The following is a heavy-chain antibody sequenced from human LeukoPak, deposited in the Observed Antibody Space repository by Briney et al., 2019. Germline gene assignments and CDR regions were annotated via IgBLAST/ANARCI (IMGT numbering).Heavy chain of an antibody. CDR2: FYYSGSA. V-gene: IGHV4-31*11. CDR3: ARDRTMLGGHEY. D-gene: IGHD3-10*02. CDR1: GGSISSGGYY. Sequence: SQTLSLIYAVSGGSISSGGYYWSCIRQPPGKGLEWIGYFYYSGSAYYNPSLKSRLTISADTSKNRFSLKLSSVTAADTAVYYCARDRTMLGGHEYWGQGTLGTVSS. J-gene: IGHJ4*01.